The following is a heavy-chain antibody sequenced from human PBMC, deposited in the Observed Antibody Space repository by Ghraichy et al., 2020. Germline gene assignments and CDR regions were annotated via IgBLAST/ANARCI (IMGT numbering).Heavy chain of an antibody. D-gene: IGHD1-26*01. CDR1: GFTFSNYW. CDR3: ARDLNWESY. J-gene: IGHJ4*02. Sequence: GGSLRLSCTASGFTFSNYWMTWVRQAPGMGLAWVANIKGDGSMRNYVDSVKGRFTISRDNAKNSLYLQMNSLRAEDTAVYYCARDLNWESYWGQGTLVTVSS. CDR2: IKGDGSMR. V-gene: IGHV3-7*03.